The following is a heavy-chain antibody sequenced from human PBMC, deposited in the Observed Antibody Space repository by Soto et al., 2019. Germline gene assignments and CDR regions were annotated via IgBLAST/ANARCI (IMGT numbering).Heavy chain of an antibody. CDR2: ISYDGSTT. CDR1: GFTFSSHA. Sequence: PGRSRRRSCAACGFTFSSHAMHWFRQAPCKGLEWVAIISYDGSTTYHADSVKGRFAISRDNSKNTLYLQMNSLRTDDTAVSFCARHVASTVTTSDWFDPWGQGTLVTFYS. V-gene: IGHV3-30*09. J-gene: IGHJ5*02. D-gene: IGHD4-4*01. CDR3: ARHVASTVTTSDWFDP.